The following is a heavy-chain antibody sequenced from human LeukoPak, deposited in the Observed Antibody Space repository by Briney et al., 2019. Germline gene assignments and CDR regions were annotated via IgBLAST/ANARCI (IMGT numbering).Heavy chain of an antibody. CDR3: GLAWFGKFLYGMDV. Sequence: GGSLRLSCAASGFTFSSYSMNWVRQAPGKGLEWVSYISSSSSTIYYADSVKGRFTISRDNAKNSLYLQMNSLRAEDTAVYYCGLAWFGKFLYGMDVWGQGTTVTVSS. CDR1: GFTFSSYS. V-gene: IGHV3-48*01. D-gene: IGHD3-10*01. J-gene: IGHJ6*02. CDR2: ISSSSSTI.